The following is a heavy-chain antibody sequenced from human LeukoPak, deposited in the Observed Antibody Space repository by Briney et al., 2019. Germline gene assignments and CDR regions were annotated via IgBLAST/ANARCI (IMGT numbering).Heavy chain of an antibody. Sequence: SETLSLTCTVSGGSISSYYRSWIRQPPGKGLEWIGYISYSGNTNYNPSFKSRVTISVDTSNNQFSLKLSSVTAADTAVYYCARYVWGSYPTFEDYWGQGTLVTVSS. CDR2: ISYSGNT. V-gene: IGHV4-59*01. J-gene: IGHJ4*02. D-gene: IGHD3-16*02. CDR3: ARYVWGSYPTFEDY. CDR1: GGSISSYY.